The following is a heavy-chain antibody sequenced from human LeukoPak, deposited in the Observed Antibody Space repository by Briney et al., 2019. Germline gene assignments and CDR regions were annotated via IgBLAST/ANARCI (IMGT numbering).Heavy chain of an antibody. V-gene: IGHV3-53*04. D-gene: IGHD3-22*01. J-gene: IGHJ4*02. CDR3: ARDYYDSSGFGVL. Sequence: PGGSLRLSCAASGFTVSSNYMSWVRQAPGKGLEWVSVIYSGGSTYYADSVKGRCTISRHNSKNTLYLQMNSLRAEDTAVYYCARDYYDSSGFGVLWGQGTLVTVSS. CDR1: GFTVSSNY. CDR2: IYSGGST.